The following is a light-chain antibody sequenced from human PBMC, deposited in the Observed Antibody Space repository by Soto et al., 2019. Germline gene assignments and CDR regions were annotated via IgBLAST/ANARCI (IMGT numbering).Light chain of an antibody. CDR3: QQYNSYSGT. V-gene: IGKV1-5*01. CDR2: DAS. CDR1: QSISSW. J-gene: IGKJ1*01. Sequence: DIQMTQSPSTLYASVGDRVTITCRASQSISSWLAWYQQKPGKAPKLLSYDASSLESGVPSRFSGSGSGTEFTLTISSLQPDDFATYYCQQYNSYSGTLGQGTKVDIK.